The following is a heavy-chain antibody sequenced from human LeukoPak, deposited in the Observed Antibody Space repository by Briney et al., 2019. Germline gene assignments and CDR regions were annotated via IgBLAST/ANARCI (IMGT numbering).Heavy chain of an antibody. CDR1: GYTFTGYY. J-gene: IGHJ3*02. CDR2: INPNSGGT. CDR3: VRGMRYFDWLLRIDAFDI. D-gene: IGHD3-9*01. V-gene: IGHV1-2*02. Sequence: ASVKVSCKASGYTFTGYYMHWVRQAPGQGLEWMGWINPNSGGTNYAQKFQGRVTMTRDTSISTTYMELSRLRSDDTAVYYCVRGMRYFDWLLRIDAFDIWGQGTMVTVSS.